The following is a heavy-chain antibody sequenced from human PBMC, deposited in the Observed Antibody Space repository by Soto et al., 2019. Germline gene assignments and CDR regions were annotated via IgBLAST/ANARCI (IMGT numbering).Heavy chain of an antibody. V-gene: IGHV3-23*01. CDR3: AKDALYYDVLPGPHS. J-gene: IGHJ4*02. D-gene: IGHD3-9*01. Sequence: PGGSLRLSCAASGFTFSRYAMTWVRQAPGKGLEWVSSISGSGGSTYYTNSVKGRFTISRDNSKNMMYLQMNSLRAEDAAIYYCAKDALYYDVLPGPHSWGQGTLVTVSS. CDR2: ISGSGGST. CDR1: GFTFSRYA.